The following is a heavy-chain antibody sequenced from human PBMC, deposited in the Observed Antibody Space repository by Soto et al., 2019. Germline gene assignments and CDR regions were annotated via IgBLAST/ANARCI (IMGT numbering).Heavy chain of an antibody. CDR2: ISWNSGSI. CDR1: GFTFDDYA. V-gene: IGHV3-9*01. D-gene: IGHD2-2*01. Sequence: EVQLVESGGGLVQPGRSLRLSCAASGFTFDDYAMHWVRQAPGKGLEWVSGISWNSGSIGYADSVKGRFTISRDNAKNSLYLQMNSLRAEDKALYYCAKGYCSSSSCYVDYWGQGTLVTVSS. J-gene: IGHJ4*02. CDR3: AKGYCSSSSCYVDY.